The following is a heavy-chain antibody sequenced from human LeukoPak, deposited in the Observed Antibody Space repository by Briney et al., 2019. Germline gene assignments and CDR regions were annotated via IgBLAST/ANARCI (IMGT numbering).Heavy chain of an antibody. D-gene: IGHD6-19*01. Sequence: GGSLRLSCAASGFTFSSYEMNWVRQAPGKGLEWVSYISSSGSTIYYADSEKGRFTISRDNAKNSLYLQMNSLRAEDTAVYYCARLGGWSSYYYYYYMDVWGKGTTVTVSS. J-gene: IGHJ6*03. CDR2: ISSSGSTI. V-gene: IGHV3-48*03. CDR1: GFTFSSYE. CDR3: ARLGGWSSYYYYYYMDV.